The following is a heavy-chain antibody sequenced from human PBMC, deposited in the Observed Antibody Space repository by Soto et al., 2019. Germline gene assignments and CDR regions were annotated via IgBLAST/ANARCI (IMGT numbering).Heavy chain of an antibody. Sequence: SETLSLTCAVYGGSFSGYYWSWIRQPPGKGLEWIGEINHSGSTNYNPSLKSRVTISVDTSKNQFSLKLSSVTAADTAVYYCARGIPHRPLSGWYRGFDYWGQGTLVTVSS. CDR2: INHSGST. D-gene: IGHD6-19*01. V-gene: IGHV4-34*01. CDR1: GGSFSGYY. CDR3: ARGIPHRPLSGWYRGFDY. J-gene: IGHJ4*02.